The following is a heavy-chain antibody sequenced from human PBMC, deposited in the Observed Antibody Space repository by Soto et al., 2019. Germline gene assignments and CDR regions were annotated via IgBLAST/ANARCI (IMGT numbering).Heavy chain of an antibody. CDR2: ISSSGITI. CDR1: GFTFSDYY. Sequence: GGSLRLSCAASGFTFSDYYMSWIRHAPGKGLEWVSYISSSGITIYYADSVKGRFTISRDNAKNSLYLQMNSLRAEDTAVYYCARGGSCRWFGAFLYSGSGWWLDTWGEGTRVTV. D-gene: IGHD3-10*01. J-gene: IGHJ5*02. CDR3: ARGGSCRWFGAFLYSGSGWWLDT. V-gene: IGHV3-11*01.